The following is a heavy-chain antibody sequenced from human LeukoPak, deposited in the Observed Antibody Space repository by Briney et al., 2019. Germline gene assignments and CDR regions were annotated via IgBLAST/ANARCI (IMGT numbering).Heavy chain of an antibody. J-gene: IGHJ6*02. D-gene: IGHD6-13*01. V-gene: IGHV1-18*01. CDR3: VRDGYGDGTYYYYGMDV. Sequence: ASVMVSCKASGYTFTSYGISWVRQAPGQGLEWMGWISAYNGNTNYAQKLQGRVTFTTDTSTSTAYMELRSLRSDDTAVYYCVRDGYGDGTYYYYGMDVWGQGTTVTVSS. CDR1: GYTFTSYG. CDR2: ISAYNGNT.